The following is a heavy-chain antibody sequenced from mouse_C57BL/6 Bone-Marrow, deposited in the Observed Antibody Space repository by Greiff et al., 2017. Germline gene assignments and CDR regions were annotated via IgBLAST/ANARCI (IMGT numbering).Heavy chain of an antibody. J-gene: IGHJ2*01. V-gene: IGHV14-4*01. CDR3: SSFDVNYFDF. CDR1: GFNIKDDY. CDR2: IDPGNGDT. D-gene: IGHD2-3*01. Sequence: EVQLQQSGAELVRPGASVKLSCTASGFNIKDDYIHWVKQRPEQGLEWIGWIDPGNGDTEYASKFQGKATITSDTSSNTTYLQLSRLTSEDTAVYYCSSFDVNYFDFWGQGTPLTVAS.